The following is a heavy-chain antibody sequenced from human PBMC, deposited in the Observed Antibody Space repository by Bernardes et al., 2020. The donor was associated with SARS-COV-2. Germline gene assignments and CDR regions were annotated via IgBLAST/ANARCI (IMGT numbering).Heavy chain of an antibody. CDR2: ISGSGDAT. D-gene: IGHD3-16*02. J-gene: IGHJ6*02. Sequence: GGSLRLSCAASGFTFSSYAMSWVRQAPGKGLEWVSTISGSGDATYYADSVKGRFTISRDNSKNTLYLQMNSLRAEDTAVYYCAKDYSVIGQAVYYYGLDVWGQGTTVTVSS. CDR3: AKDYSVIGQAVYYYGLDV. CDR1: GFTFSSYA. V-gene: IGHV3-23*01.